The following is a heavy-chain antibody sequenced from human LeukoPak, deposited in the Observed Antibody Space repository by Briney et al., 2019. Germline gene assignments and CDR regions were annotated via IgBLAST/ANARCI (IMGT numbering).Heavy chain of an antibody. CDR2: INHSGST. D-gene: IGHD2-21*01. CDR3: ARGLVRNAFDI. Sequence: KTSETLSLTCAVYGGSFSGYYWSWIRQPPGKGLEWIGEINHSGSTNYNPSLKSRVTISVDTSKNQFSLKLSSVTAADTAVYYCARGLVRNAFDIWGQGTMVTVSS. CDR1: GGSFSGYY. V-gene: IGHV4-34*01. J-gene: IGHJ3*02.